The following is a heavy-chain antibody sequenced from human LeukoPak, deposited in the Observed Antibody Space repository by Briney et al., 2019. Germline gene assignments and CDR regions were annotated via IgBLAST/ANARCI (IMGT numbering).Heavy chain of an antibody. J-gene: IGHJ4*02. CDR1: GFIFSDYY. D-gene: IGHD3-3*01. V-gene: IGHV3-11*01. Sequence: GGSLRLSCAASGFIFSDYYMSWIRQAPGKGLEWVSYISSSGSTIYYADSVKGRFTISRDNAKNSLYLQMNSLRAEDTAVYYCARDESGYSSFFDYWGQGTLVTVSS. CDR2: ISSSGSTI. CDR3: ARDESGYSSFFDY.